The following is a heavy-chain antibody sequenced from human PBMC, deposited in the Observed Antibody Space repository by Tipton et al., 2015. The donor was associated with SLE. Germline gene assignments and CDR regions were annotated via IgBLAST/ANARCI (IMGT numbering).Heavy chain of an antibody. Sequence: TLSLTCNVSGGSISVSRYYWGWIRQPPGKGLEWIWRIYYRGSTYYKPSLKSRVTISVDPSKNPFSLKMTSVTAADTAVYYCARSGGAGGLFYYYMDAWGK. CDR1: GGSISVSRYY. D-gene: IGHD3-16*01. CDR3: ARSGGAGGLFYYYMDA. V-gene: IGHV4-39*07. J-gene: IGHJ6*03. CDR2: IYYRGST.